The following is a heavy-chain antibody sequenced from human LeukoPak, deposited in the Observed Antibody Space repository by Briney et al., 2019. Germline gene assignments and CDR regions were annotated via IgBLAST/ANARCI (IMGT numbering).Heavy chain of an antibody. D-gene: IGHD3-16*01. CDR3: ARDGVWGAFDI. CDR2: IYYSGST. V-gene: IGHV4-59*01. CDR1: GGSISSYY. J-gene: IGHJ3*02. Sequence: SETLSLTCTVSGGSISSYYWCWIRQPPGKGLEWIGYIYYSGSTNYNPSLKSRVTISVDTSKNQFSLKLSSVTAADTAVYYCARDGVWGAFDIWGQGTMVTVSS.